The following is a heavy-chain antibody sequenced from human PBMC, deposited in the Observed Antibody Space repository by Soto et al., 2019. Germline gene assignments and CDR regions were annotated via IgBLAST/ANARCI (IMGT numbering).Heavy chain of an antibody. J-gene: IGHJ4*02. CDR2: IYYSGST. CDR3: ARLSSGYYGSGSYYLSYFDY. D-gene: IGHD3-10*01. V-gene: IGHV4-59*08. Sequence: SETLSLTCTVSGGSISSYYWSWIRQPPGKGLDWIGYIYYSGSTNYNPSLKSRVTISVDTSKNQFSLKLSSVTAADTAVYYCARLSSGYYGSGSYYLSYFDYWGQGTLVTVSS. CDR1: GGSISSYY.